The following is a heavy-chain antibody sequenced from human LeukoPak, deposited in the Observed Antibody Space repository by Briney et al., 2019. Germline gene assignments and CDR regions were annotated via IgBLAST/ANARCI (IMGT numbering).Heavy chain of an antibody. J-gene: IGHJ3*02. CDR2: ISGSGDST. V-gene: IGHV3-23*01. Sequence: GGSLRLSCAASGFTFTTYAMSWVRQAPGKGLEWVSVISGSGDSTYYADSVKGRFTISRDISKNTLYLQMNSLRAEDTAVYYCAKDRWTEVDAFDIWGQGTMVTVSS. CDR1: GFTFTTYA. CDR3: AKDRWTEVDAFDI. D-gene: IGHD1-1*01.